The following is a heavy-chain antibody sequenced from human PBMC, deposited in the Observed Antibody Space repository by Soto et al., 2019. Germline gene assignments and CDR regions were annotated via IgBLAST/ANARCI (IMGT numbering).Heavy chain of an antibody. V-gene: IGHV1-69*13. CDR3: ARGQGYCSGGICYYYYYGMDV. D-gene: IGHD2-15*01. CDR1: GGSFGSDA. J-gene: IGHJ6*02. Sequence: GASVKVSCKASGGSFGSDAFGWVRQAPGQGLEWMGGIIPTSGTANYAQRFQGRATITADESTSTAYMELSSLTSEDTAVYFCARGQGYCSGGICYYYYYGMDVWGQGTTVTVSS. CDR2: IIPTSGTA.